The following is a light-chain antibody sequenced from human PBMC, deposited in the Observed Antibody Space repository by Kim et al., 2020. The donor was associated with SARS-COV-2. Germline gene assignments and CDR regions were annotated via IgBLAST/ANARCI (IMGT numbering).Light chain of an antibody. Sequence: QSALTQPASVSGSPGQSITITCTGTSNDIRAYNSVSWYQQHPGKAPKLMIYDVNNRPSGVSNRFSGSKSGNTASLTISGLQAEDEVDYFCCSYTSSTTPYVFGTGTKVTVL. CDR2: DVN. V-gene: IGLV2-14*03. J-gene: IGLJ1*01. CDR3: CSYTSSTTPYV. CDR1: SNDIRAYNS.